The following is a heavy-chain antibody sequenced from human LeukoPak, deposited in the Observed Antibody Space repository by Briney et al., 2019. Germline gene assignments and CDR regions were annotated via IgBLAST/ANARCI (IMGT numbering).Heavy chain of an antibody. V-gene: IGHV4-34*01. CDR1: GGSFSGYY. J-gene: IGHJ4*02. CDR3: AREEKQQLAQGYYFDY. CDR2: INHSGST. Sequence: SETLSLTCAVYGGSFSGYYWSWIRRPPGKGLEWIGEINHSGSTNYNPSLKSRVTISVDTSKNQFSLKLSSVTAADTAAYYCAREEKQQLAQGYYFDYWGQGTLVTVSS. D-gene: IGHD6-13*01.